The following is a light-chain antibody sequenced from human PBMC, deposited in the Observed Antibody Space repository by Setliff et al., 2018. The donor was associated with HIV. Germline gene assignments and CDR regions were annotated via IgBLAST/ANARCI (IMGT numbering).Light chain of an antibody. CDR2: TAS. J-gene: IGKJ4*01. CDR3: QQYKSSPRT. V-gene: IGKV1-5*03. Sequence: DIQMTQSPSTLSASVGDRVTITCRASQSISSWLAWYQQKPGKAPKVLIYTASNLASGVPSRFSGSGSGTEFTLTISSLQPDDFATYYCQQYKSSPRTFGGGTKVDIK. CDR1: QSISSW.